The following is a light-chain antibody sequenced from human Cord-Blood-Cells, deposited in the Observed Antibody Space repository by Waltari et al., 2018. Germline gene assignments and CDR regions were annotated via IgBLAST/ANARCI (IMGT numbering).Light chain of an antibody. V-gene: IGKV1-39*01. J-gene: IGKJ4*01. CDR3: QQSYSTPLT. CDR2: AAS. CDR1: QSISSY. Sequence: DIQMTQSPSSLSASVGDRVTITCRASQSISSYLNWYQQKPGKAPKLLIYAASSLQSGVPSRFSGSGSGTDFTLTISSLQPVDFATYYCQQSYSTPLTFGAGTKVEIK.